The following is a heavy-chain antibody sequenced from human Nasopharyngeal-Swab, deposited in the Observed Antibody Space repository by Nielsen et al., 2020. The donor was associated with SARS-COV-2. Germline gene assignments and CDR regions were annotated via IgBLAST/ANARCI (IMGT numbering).Heavy chain of an antibody. D-gene: IGHD3-22*01. J-gene: IGHJ6*03. CDR1: GYTFTSYA. CDR2: INPNSGGT. Sequence: ASVKVSCKASGYTFTSYAMHWVRQAPGQGLEWMGRINPNSGGTNYAQKFQGRVTMTRDTSISTAYMELSRLRSDDTAVYYCARGPDSSGYNYYYYYMDVWGKGTTVTVSS. CDR3: ARGPDSSGYNYYYYYMDV. V-gene: IGHV1-2*06.